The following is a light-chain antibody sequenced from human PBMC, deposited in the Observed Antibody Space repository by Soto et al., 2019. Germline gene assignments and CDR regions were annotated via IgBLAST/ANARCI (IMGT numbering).Light chain of an antibody. Sequence: DIQMTQSPSSLSASVGDRVTITCRASQSISNYLNWYQQKPGKAPKLLNYAASSLQSGVPSRFSGSGSGTDFTLTISSLQPEDFATYYCQQSYSTLYTFGQGTKLEIK. CDR1: QSISNY. CDR2: AAS. J-gene: IGKJ2*01. V-gene: IGKV1-39*01. CDR3: QQSYSTLYT.